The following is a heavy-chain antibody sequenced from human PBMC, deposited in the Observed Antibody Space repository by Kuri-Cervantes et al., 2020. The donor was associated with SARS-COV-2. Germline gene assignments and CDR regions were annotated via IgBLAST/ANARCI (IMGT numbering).Heavy chain of an antibody. CDR3: TRAGYDNSGYYYSFDF. CDR1: GGSISSHY. J-gene: IGHJ4*02. Sequence: LETLSLTCTVSGGSISSHYWSWIRQPPGKGLEWIGYVYSSGSTNYSPSLKSRVTMSVDTSKNQFSLKLTSVTAADTAVYYCTRAGYDNSGYYYSFDFWGQGTLVTVSS. CDR2: VYSSGST. D-gene: IGHD3-22*01. V-gene: IGHV4-59*11.